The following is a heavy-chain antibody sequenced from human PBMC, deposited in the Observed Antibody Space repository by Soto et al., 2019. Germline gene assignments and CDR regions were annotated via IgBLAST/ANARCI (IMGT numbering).Heavy chain of an antibody. Sequence: PGGSLRLSCAASGFTFSDYYMSWIRQAPGKGLEWVSYISSSGSTIYYADSVKGRFTISRDNAKNSLYLQMNSLRAEDTAVYYCARDEPSDGFFSPGRYQDDDAFDIWGQGTMVTVSS. J-gene: IGHJ3*02. CDR2: ISSSGSTI. V-gene: IGHV3-11*01. CDR3: ARDEPSDGFFSPGRYQDDDAFDI. CDR1: GFTFSDYY. D-gene: IGHD2-2*01.